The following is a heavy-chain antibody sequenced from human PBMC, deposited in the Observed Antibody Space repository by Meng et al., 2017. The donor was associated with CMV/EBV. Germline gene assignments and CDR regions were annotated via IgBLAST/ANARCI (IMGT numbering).Heavy chain of an antibody. Sequence: SETLSLTCAVYGGSFSGYYWSWIRQPPGKGLEWIGEINHSGSTNYNPSLKSRVTISVDTSKNQFSLKLSSVTAADTAVYYCPREYCSSTSCYSYAFDIWGQGTMVTVSS. V-gene: IGHV4-34*01. J-gene: IGHJ3*02. CDR1: GGSFSGYY. CDR2: INHSGST. D-gene: IGHD2-2*01. CDR3: PREYCSSTSCYSYAFDI.